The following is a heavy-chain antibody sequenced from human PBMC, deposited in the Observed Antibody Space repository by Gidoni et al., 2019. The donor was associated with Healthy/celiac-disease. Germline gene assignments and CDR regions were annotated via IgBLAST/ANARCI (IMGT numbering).Heavy chain of an antibody. D-gene: IGHD6-19*01. J-gene: IGHJ4*02. CDR1: GGSFSGYY. Sequence: QVQLQQWGAGLLKHSETLSPTCAVYGGSFSGYYWSWFRQPPGKGLEWIGEINHSGSTNFNPSLKSRVTISVDTSKNQFSLKLSSVTAADTAVYYCARVGSSGWYVWGQGTLVTVSS. CDR2: INHSGST. V-gene: IGHV4-34*01. CDR3: ARVGSSGWYV.